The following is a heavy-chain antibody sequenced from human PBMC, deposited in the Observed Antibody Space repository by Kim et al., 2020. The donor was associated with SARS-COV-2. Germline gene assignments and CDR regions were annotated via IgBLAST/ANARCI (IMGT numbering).Heavy chain of an antibody. CDR3: ARGMLAAGYFYGMDV. Sequence: SETLSLTCAVYGGSFSGYYWSWIRQPPGKGLEWIGEINHSGITNYNPSLKSRVTLSVDTSKNQFSLKLSSVTAADTAVYYCARGMLAAGYFYGMDVWGQGTTVTVSS. J-gene: IGHJ6*02. CDR1: GGSFSGYY. D-gene: IGHD6-13*01. V-gene: IGHV4-34*01. CDR2: INHSGIT.